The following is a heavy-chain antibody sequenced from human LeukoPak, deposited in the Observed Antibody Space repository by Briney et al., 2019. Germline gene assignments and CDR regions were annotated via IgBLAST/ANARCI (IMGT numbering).Heavy chain of an antibody. CDR2: IYYSGST. J-gene: IGHJ6*02. D-gene: IGHD4-17*01. CDR1: GGSISGSSYF. Sequence: SGTLSLTCTVSGGSISGSSYFWGWIRQPPGKGLEWIGSIYYSGSTYYNPSLKSRVTISVDTSKNQFSLKLSSVTAADTAVYYCARAQYGDSPWYYYGMDVWGQGTTVTVSS. CDR3: ARAQYGDSPWYYYGMDV. V-gene: IGHV4-39*07.